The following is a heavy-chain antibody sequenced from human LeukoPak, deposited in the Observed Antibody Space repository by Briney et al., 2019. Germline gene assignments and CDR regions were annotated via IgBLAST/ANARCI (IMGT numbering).Heavy chain of an antibody. V-gene: IGHV1-18*01. CDR2: ISAYNGNT. CDR3: ARAIQYSSSKPWFDP. J-gene: IGHJ5*02. Sequence: ASVKVSCKASGYTFTSYGISWVRQAPGQGLEWMGWISAYNGNTNYAQKLQDRVTMTTDTSTTTAYMGLRSLRSDDTAVYYCARAIQYSSSKPWFDPWGQGTLVTVSS. D-gene: IGHD6-6*01. CDR1: GYTFTSYG.